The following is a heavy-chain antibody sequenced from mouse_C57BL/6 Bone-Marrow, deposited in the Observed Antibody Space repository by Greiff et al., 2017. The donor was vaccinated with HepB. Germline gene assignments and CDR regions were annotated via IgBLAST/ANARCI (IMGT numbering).Heavy chain of an antibody. D-gene: IGHD2-2*01. V-gene: IGHV1-7*01. Sequence: VQLQQSGADLSKPGASVKLSCKASGYTFTSYWMHWVKQRPGQGLEWIGYINPSSGYTKYNQKFKDKATLTADKSSSTAYMQLSSLTYEDSAVYYCARRDAWLQRGWYFDVWGTGTTVTVSS. J-gene: IGHJ1*03. CDR3: ARRDAWLQRGWYFDV. CDR2: INPSSGYT. CDR1: GYTFTSYW.